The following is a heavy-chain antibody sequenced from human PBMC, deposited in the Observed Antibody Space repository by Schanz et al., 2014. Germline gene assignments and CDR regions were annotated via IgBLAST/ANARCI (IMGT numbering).Heavy chain of an antibody. CDR3: VRDELLWFGEVLSLDY. J-gene: IGHJ4*02. D-gene: IGHD3-10*01. Sequence: EVQLLESGGGLVEPGGSLRLSCAASGFSFSSYAMGWVRQAPGKGLEWVSGISGSGASTYYADSVKGRFTISRDNSNKTVDLQMNSLRAEDTALYYCVRDELLWFGEVLSLDYWGQGALVTVSS. V-gene: IGHV3-23*01. CDR1: GFSFSSYA. CDR2: ISGSGAST.